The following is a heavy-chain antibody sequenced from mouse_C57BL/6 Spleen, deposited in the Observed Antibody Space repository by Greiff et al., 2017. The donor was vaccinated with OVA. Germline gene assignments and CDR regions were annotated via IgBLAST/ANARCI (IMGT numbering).Heavy chain of an antibody. CDR1: GFTFSSYA. J-gene: IGHJ3*01. V-gene: IGHV5-9-1*02. Sequence: DVHLVESGEGLVKPGGSLKLSCAASGFTFSSYAMYWVRQTPEKRLEWVAYISSGGDYIYYADTVKGRFTISRDNARNTLYLQMSSLKSEDTAMYYCTREVPTGTLFAYWGQGTLVTVSA. D-gene: IGHD4-1*02. CDR3: TREVPTGTLFAY. CDR2: ISSGGDYI.